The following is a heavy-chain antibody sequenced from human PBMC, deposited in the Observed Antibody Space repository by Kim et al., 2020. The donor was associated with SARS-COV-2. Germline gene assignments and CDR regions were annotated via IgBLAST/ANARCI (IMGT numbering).Heavy chain of an antibody. J-gene: IGHJ6*02. CDR3: AYGSGTYPSGMDV. D-gene: IGHD3-10*01. V-gene: IGHV7-4-1*02. Sequence: YAQGFTGRFVFSLDTSVSTAYLQISSLKAEDTAVYYCAYGSGTYPSGMDVWGQGTTVTVSS.